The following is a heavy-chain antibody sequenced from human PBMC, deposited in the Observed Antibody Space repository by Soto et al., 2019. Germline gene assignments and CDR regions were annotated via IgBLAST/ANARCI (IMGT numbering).Heavy chain of an antibody. J-gene: IGHJ4*02. D-gene: IGHD2-21*02. Sequence: SETLSLTCIGSGESISSSSYYWGWIRQPPGKGLEWIGSTYYSGRTYYNPSFKSRVTISIDTSKNQFSLRLSSVTATDTAVYYCARQRTTVVTQAYFAHWGKGALVTVSS. V-gene: IGHV4-39*01. CDR3: ARQRTTVVTQAYFAH. CDR1: GESISSSSYY. CDR2: TYYSGRT.